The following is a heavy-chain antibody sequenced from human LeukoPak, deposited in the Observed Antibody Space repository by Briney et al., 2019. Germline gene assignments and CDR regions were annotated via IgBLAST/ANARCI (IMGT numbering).Heavy chain of an antibody. J-gene: IGHJ4*02. Sequence: GRSLRLSCAASGFTFSSYGMHWVRQAPGKGLEWVAVIWYDGSNKYYADSVKGRFTISRDNSTNTLYLQMNSLRAEDTAVYYCARGRYCSSTSCSDYFDYWGQGTLVTVSS. CDR3: ARGRYCSSTSCSDYFDY. CDR2: IWYDGSNK. CDR1: GFTFSSYG. V-gene: IGHV3-33*01. D-gene: IGHD2-2*01.